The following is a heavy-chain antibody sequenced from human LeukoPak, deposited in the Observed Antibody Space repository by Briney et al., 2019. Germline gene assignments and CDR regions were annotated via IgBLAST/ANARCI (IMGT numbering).Heavy chain of an antibody. J-gene: IGHJ6*03. Sequence: ASVKVSCKASGYTFTGYYMHWVRQAPGQGLEWMGWINPNSGGTNYAQKFQGRVTMTRDTSISTAYMELSRLRSDDTAVYYCARVDCSSTSSSSCYYYYYMDVWGKGTTVTVSS. CDR1: GYTFTGYY. V-gene: IGHV1-2*02. CDR2: INPNSGGT. D-gene: IGHD2-2*01. CDR3: ARVDCSSTSSSSCYYYYYMDV.